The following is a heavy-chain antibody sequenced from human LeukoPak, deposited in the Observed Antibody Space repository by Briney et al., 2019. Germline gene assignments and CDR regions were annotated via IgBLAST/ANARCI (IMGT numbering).Heavy chain of an antibody. CDR3: ARVVDANQLLGNFDY. J-gene: IGHJ4*02. CDR1: GFTFSDYY. CDR2: ISSSSSYI. V-gene: IGHV3-11*06. D-gene: IGHD2-2*01. Sequence: GGSLRLSCAASGFTFSDYYMSWIRQAPGKGLEWVSSISSSSSYIYYADSVKGRFTISRDNAKNSLYLQMNSLRAEDTAVYYCARVVDANQLLGNFDYWGQGTLVTVSS.